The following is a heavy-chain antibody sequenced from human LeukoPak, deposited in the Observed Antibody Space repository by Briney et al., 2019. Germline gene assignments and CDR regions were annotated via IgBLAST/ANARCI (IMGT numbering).Heavy chain of an antibody. CDR1: GFTFSSYA. V-gene: IGHV3-23*01. Sequence: GGSLRLSCAASGFTFSSYAMSWVRQAPGKGLEWVSAISGSGGSTYYADSVKGRFTISRDNSKNTLYLQMNSLRAEDTAVYYCAREGSGSYYFGGDLQYYYYGMDVWGQGTTVTVSS. CDR3: AREGSGSYYFGGDLQYYYYGMDV. D-gene: IGHD3-10*01. J-gene: IGHJ6*02. CDR2: ISGSGGST.